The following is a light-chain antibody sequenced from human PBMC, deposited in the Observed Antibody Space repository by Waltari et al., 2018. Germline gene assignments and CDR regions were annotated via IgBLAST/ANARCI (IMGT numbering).Light chain of an antibody. Sequence: NFMLTQPHSVSESPGKTVTISCTGSSGSIASNYVQWYQQRPGSAPTTVIYEDNQRPSGVPDRFSGSIDSSSNSASLTISGRKTEDEADYYCQSYDSSLWVFGGGTKLTVL. J-gene: IGLJ3*02. CDR2: EDN. V-gene: IGLV6-57*02. CDR3: QSYDSSLWV. CDR1: SGSIASNY.